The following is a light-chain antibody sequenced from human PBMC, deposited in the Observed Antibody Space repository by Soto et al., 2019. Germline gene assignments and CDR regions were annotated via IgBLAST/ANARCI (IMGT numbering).Light chain of an antibody. CDR3: QQRSNWAWT. Sequence: ESALTQSPATLSLSPGERATLSCRASQSVSSYLAWYQQKPGQAPRLLIYDASNRATGIPARFSGSGSGTDFTLTISSLEPEDFAVYYCQQRSNWAWTFGQGTKVEIK. CDR1: QSVSSY. CDR2: DAS. J-gene: IGKJ1*01. V-gene: IGKV3-11*01.